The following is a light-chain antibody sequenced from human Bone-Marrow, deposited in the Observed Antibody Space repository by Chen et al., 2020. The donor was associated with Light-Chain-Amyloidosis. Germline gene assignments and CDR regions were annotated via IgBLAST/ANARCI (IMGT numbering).Light chain of an antibody. Sequence: SYVLPQPSSVSGAPGKPATIACGGNNIGSTSVHWYQQTPGQAPLLVVYDDSDRPSGIPERLSGSNSGNTATLTISRVEAGDEADYYCQVWDRSSDRPVFGGGTKLTVL. CDR1: NIGSTS. CDR2: DDS. V-gene: IGLV3-21*03. J-gene: IGLJ3*02. CDR3: QVWDRSSDRPV.